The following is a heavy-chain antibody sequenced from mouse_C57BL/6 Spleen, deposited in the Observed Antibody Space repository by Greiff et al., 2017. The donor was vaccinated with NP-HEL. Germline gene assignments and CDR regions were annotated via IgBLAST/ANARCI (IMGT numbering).Heavy chain of an antibody. CDR3: ARYNWDVGGYYAMDY. D-gene: IGHD4-1*01. V-gene: IGHV7-3*01. J-gene: IGHJ4*01. CDR2: ISHKANGYTT. Sequence: EVKLMESGGGLVQPGGSLSLSCAASGFTFTDYYMSWVRQPPGQALEWLGFISHKANGYTTEYSASVKGRFTISRDNSQSILYLQMNALRAEDSATYDCARYNWDVGGYYAMDYWGQGTSVTVSS. CDR1: GFTFTDYY.